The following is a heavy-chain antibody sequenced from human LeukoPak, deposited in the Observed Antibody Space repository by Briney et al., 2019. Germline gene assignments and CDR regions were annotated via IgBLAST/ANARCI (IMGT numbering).Heavy chain of an antibody. Sequence: GGSLRLSCAASGFTFSRFAMNWVRQAPGKGLEWVSAVSGSGGSTYYADSVKGRFTISRDNSKETMYLQMSSLRPEDTAVYYCARAGDLNWGITSSWYSPHLWGQGTTVTVSS. CDR3: ARAGDLNWGITSSWYSPHL. J-gene: IGHJ6*02. D-gene: IGHD6-13*01. V-gene: IGHV3-23*01. CDR2: VSGSGGST. CDR1: GFTFSRFA.